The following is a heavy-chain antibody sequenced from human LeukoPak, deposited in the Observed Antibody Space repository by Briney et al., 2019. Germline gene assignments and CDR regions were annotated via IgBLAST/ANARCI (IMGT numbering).Heavy chain of an antibody. CDR2: IRYDGSNK. D-gene: IGHD5-12*01. V-gene: IGHV3-30*02. CDR3: AKAYSGYGIHFDY. Sequence: GGSLRLSCAASGFTFSSYSMNWVRQAPGKGLEGVAFIRYDGSNKYYADSVKGRFTISRDNSKNTLYLQMNSLRAEDTAVYYCAKAYSGYGIHFDYWGQGTLVTVSS. CDR1: GFTFSSYS. J-gene: IGHJ4*02.